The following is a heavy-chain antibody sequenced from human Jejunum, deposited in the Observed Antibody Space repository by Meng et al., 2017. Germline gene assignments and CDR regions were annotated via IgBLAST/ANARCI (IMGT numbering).Heavy chain of an antibody. D-gene: IGHD1-1*01. CDR3: ARDAGSFLDYYFDS. J-gene: IGHJ4*02. CDR2: TNPDTGGT. CDR1: GYTFSDHY. Sequence: QVQLVQSGAEVKKSGASVKVSCKASGYTFSDHYIHWVRQAPGQGLEWMGWTNPDTGGTNYAQKFQGWVTMTRDTSISTAYMGLRRLRSDDTAVYYCARDAGSFLDYYFDSWGQGTLVTVSS. V-gene: IGHV1-2*04.